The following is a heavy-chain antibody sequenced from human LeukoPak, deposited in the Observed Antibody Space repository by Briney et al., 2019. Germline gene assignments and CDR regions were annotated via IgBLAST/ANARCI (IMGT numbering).Heavy chain of an antibody. CDR1: GGSISSGGYY. CDR2: IYYSGST. J-gene: IGHJ4*02. CDR3: ARDVIAAAGTDDY. Sequence: SETLSLTCTVSGGSISSGGYYWSWIRQHPGKGLEWIGYIYYSGSTYYNPSLKSRVTISVDTSKNQFSLKLSSVTAADTAVYYCARDVIAAAGTDDYWGQGTLVTVSS. V-gene: IGHV4-31*03. D-gene: IGHD6-13*01.